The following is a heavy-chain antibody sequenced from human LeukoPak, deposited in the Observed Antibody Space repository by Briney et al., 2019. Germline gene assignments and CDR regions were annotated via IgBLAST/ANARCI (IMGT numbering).Heavy chain of an antibody. V-gene: IGHV3-33*01. J-gene: IGHJ4*02. Sequence: EPGGSLRLSCAGSGFTFGGYGMHWFRQTPGKGLEGVAVIAYDGSRAFYADSVKGRFTITRDNSKNTMSVQMDDLRAEDTAVYYCTRYNNDHFDYWGQGTLVTVSS. D-gene: IGHD1-14*01. CDR1: GFTFGGYG. CDR2: IAYDGSRA. CDR3: TRYNNDHFDY.